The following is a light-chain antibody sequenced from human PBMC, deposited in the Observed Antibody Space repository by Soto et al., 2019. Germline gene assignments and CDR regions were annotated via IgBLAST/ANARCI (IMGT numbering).Light chain of an antibody. CDR1: SSDVGGYNY. J-gene: IGLJ1*01. Sequence: QSALTQPASVSGSPGQSITISCTGTSSDVGGYNYVSWYQQHPGKAPKLMIYDVSNRPSGVSNRFSGSKSGNTASLTISGLQAEDEAEYSCSSYTSSSTLGVFGTGTKLTVL. V-gene: IGLV2-14*01. CDR3: SSYTSSSTLGV. CDR2: DVS.